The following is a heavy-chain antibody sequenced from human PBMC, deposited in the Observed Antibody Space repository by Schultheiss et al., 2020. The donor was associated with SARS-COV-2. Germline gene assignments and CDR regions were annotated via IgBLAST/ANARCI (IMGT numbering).Heavy chain of an antibody. V-gene: IGHV4-34*01. Sequence: GSLRLSCTASGFTFGDYAMSWVRQPPGKGLEWIGEINHSGSTNYNPSLKSRVTISVDTSKNQFSLKLSSVTAADTAVYYCARSDGITIFGVVTYYGMDVWGQGTTVTVSS. CDR1: GFTFGDYA. D-gene: IGHD3-3*01. CDR3: ARSDGITIFGVVTYYGMDV. J-gene: IGHJ6*02. CDR2: INHSGST.